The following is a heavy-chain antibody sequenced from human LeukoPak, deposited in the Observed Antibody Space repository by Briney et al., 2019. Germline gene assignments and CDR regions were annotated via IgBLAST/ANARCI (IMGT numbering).Heavy chain of an antibody. V-gene: IGHV3-48*03. CDR1: GFTFSSYE. CDR2: ISSSGSLI. Sequence: GGSLRLSCAASGFTFSSYEMNWVRQAPGRGLEWASYISSSGSLIFYADSVTGRFTVSRDNAKNSLYLQMNSLRAEDTAFYYCAREYEDAIDIWGQGTMVTVSS. CDR3: AREYEDAIDI. J-gene: IGHJ3*02. D-gene: IGHD3-16*01.